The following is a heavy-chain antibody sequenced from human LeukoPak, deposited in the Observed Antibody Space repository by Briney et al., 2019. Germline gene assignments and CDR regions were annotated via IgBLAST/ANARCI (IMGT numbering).Heavy chain of an antibody. D-gene: IGHD2-15*01. CDR3: ARRGWYCSGGSCYSSIYYYYMDV. Sequence: ASVKVSCKASGYTFTGYYMHWVRQAPGQGLEWMGWINPNSGGTNYAQKFQGRVTMTRDTSISTAYMELSRLRSDDTAVYYCARRGWYCSGGSCYSSIYYYYMDVWGKGTAVTVSS. J-gene: IGHJ6*03. CDR1: GYTFTGYY. V-gene: IGHV1-2*02. CDR2: INPNSGGT.